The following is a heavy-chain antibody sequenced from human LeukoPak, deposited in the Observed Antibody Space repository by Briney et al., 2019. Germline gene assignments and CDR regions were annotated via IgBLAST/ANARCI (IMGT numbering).Heavy chain of an antibody. CDR2: IYSGGST. CDR1: GFTFSSYE. V-gene: IGHV3-53*04. J-gene: IGHJ4*02. CDR3: ARAGYFDSSGHYSSFDY. D-gene: IGHD3-22*01. Sequence: GGSLRLSCAASGFTFSSYEMNWVRQAPGKGLEWVSVIYSGGSTYYADSVKGRFTISRHKSKNTLYLQMNSLRAEDTAVYYCARAGYFDSSGHYSSFDYWGQGTLVTVSS.